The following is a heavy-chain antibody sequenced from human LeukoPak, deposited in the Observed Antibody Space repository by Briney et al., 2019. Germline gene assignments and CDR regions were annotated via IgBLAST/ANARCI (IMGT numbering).Heavy chain of an antibody. CDR1: GGSISSGDCY. CDR2: IYYGGST. CDR3: ARGLGVTQVDY. D-gene: IGHD4-11*01. Sequence: SETLSLTCTVSGGSISSGDCYWSWIRQPPGKGLEWIGYIYYGGSTCYNPSLKSRVTISLDTSKNQFSLKLSSVTAADTAVYYCARGLGVTQVDYWGQGTLVTVSS. V-gene: IGHV4-30-4*01. J-gene: IGHJ4*02.